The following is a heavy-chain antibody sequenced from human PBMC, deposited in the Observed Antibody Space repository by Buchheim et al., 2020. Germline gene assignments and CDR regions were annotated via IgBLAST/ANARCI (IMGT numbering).Heavy chain of an antibody. V-gene: IGHV1-69*02. CDR3: AVSGVPHLRFNCGGDCYSGAFDI. J-gene: IGHJ3*02. D-gene: IGHD2-21*02. CDR1: GGTFSSYT. Sequence: QVRLVQSGAEVKKPGSSVKVSCKASGGTFSSYTISWVRQAPGQGLEWMGRIIPILGIANYAQKFQGRVTITADKSTSTAYMELSSLRSEDTAVYYCAVSGVPHLRFNCGGDCYSGAFDIWGQGT. CDR2: IIPILGIA.